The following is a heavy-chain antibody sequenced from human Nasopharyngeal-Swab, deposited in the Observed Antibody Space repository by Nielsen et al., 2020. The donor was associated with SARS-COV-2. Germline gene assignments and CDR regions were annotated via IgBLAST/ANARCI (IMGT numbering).Heavy chain of an antibody. CDR1: GYTFTSYA. V-gene: IGHV7-4-1*02. CDR3: ARDYIVVVPAAIINYHYYYYMDV. Sequence: ASVKVSCKASGYTFTSYAMNWVRQAPGQGLEWMGWINTNTGNPTYAQGFTGRFVFSLDTSVSTAYLRISSLKAEDTAVYYCARDYIVVVPAAIINYHYYYYMDVWGKGTTVTVSS. CDR2: INTNTGNP. J-gene: IGHJ6*03. D-gene: IGHD2-2*01.